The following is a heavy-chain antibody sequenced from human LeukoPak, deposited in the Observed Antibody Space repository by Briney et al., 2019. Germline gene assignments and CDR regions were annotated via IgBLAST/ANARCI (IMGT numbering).Heavy chain of an antibody. Sequence: SETLSLTCTVSGGSISSYYWSWIRQPPGKGLEWIGYIYYSGSTNYNPSLKSRVTISVDTSKNQFSLKLSSVTAADTAVYYCARDVRCIEAQVTSSYFAIWGGGTLVSVSS. CDR1: GGSISSYY. CDR3: ARDVRCIEAQVTSSYFAI. D-gene: IGHD6-13*01. V-gene: IGHV4-59*01. J-gene: IGHJ2*01. CDR2: IYYSGST.